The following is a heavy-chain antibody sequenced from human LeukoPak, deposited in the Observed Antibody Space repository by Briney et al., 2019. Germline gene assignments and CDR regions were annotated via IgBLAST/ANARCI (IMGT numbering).Heavy chain of an antibody. CDR1: GCSISSGDYY. CDR2: IYYSGST. Sequence: SQTLSLTCTVSGCSISSGDYYWSWIRQPPGKGLEWIGYIYYSGSTYYNPSLKSRVTISVDTSKNQFSLKLSSVTAADTAVYYCARDQPAPYNFWSASNWFDPWGQGTLVTASS. V-gene: IGHV4-30-4*08. J-gene: IGHJ5*02. CDR3: ARDQPAPYNFWSASNWFDP. D-gene: IGHD3-3*01.